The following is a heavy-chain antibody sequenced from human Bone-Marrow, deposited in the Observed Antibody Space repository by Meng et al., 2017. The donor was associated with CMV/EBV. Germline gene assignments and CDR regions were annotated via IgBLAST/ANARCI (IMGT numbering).Heavy chain of an antibody. CDR2: IYDSGNT. CDR1: GGSVSSGSYY. Sequence: SETLSLTCTVSGGSVSSGSYYWSWIRQPPEKGLEWIGYIYDSGNTNYNPSLKSRVTISVDTSKNQFFLNLRSVTAADTAVYYCARRIATTGVRFDPWGQGSLVTVSS. J-gene: IGHJ5*02. V-gene: IGHV4-61*01. CDR3: ARRIATTGVRFDP. D-gene: IGHD6-13*01.